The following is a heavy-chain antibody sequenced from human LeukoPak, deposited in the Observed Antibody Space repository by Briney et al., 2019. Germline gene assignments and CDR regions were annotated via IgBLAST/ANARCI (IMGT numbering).Heavy chain of an antibody. J-gene: IGHJ4*02. CDR2: ISAYNGNT. V-gene: IGHV1-18*01. CDR3: ARDGFVVPAAIELDY. D-gene: IGHD2-2*01. CDR1: GYTFTSYG. Sequence: ASVKVSCKASGYTFTSYGISWVRQAPGQGLEWMGWISAYNGNTNYAQKLQGRVTMTTDTSTSTADMELRSPRSDDTAVYYCARDGFVVPAAIELDYWGQGTLVTVSS.